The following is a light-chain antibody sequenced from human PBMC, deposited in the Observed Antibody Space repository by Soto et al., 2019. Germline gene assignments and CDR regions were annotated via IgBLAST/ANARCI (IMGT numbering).Light chain of an antibody. CDR1: QRVSNNY. CDR3: QQYGSSGT. J-gene: IGKJ1*01. V-gene: IGKV3-20*01. Sequence: DIVLTQSPATLSLSPGDRSTLSCRSSQRVSNNYLAWYQQKPGQAPRLLIYGASNRATGIPDRFSGSGSGTDFTLTISRLEPEDFAVYYCQQYGSSGTFGQGTKVDIK. CDR2: GAS.